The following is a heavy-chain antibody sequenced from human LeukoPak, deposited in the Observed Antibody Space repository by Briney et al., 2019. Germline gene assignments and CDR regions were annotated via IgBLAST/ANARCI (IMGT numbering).Heavy chain of an antibody. V-gene: IGHV3-7*03. CDR2: IRQDGSEN. CDR1: GFTFSNYW. CDR3: ASGGSTYTY. D-gene: IGHD2-2*02. J-gene: IGHJ4*02. Sequence: GGSLRLSCAVSGFTFSNYWMTWVRQAPGKGLEWVANIRQDGSENDYVDSVKGRFTISRDNAKNSMYLQMNSLRVEDTAVYYCASGGSTYTYWGQGSLVTVSS.